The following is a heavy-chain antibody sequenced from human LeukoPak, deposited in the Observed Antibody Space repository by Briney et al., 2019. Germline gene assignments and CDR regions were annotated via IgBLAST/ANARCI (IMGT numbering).Heavy chain of an antibody. V-gene: IGHV1-18*01. D-gene: IGHD7-27*01. CDR3: ARVRKLGMSDY. Sequence: ASVKVSCKTSGYTFTNFGISWVRQAPGQGLEWMGWISAYNGNTNYAQKLQGRVTMTTDTSTSTAYMELRSLRSDDTAVYYCARVRKLGMSDYWGQGTLVTVSS. CDR2: ISAYNGNT. J-gene: IGHJ4*02. CDR1: GYTFTNFG.